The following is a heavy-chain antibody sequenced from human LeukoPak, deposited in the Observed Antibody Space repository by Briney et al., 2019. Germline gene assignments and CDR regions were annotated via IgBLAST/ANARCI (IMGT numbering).Heavy chain of an antibody. CDR2: IYHSGST. CDR3: AGEVVVPALYYFDY. D-gene: IGHD2-2*01. CDR1: GYSISSGYY. V-gene: IGHV4-38-2*02. Sequence: SETLSLTCAVSGYSISSGYYWGWIRQPPGKGLGWIGSIYHSGSTYYNPSLKSRVTISVDTSKNQFSLKLSSVTAADTAVYYCAGEVVVPALYYFDYWGQGTLVTVSS. J-gene: IGHJ4*02.